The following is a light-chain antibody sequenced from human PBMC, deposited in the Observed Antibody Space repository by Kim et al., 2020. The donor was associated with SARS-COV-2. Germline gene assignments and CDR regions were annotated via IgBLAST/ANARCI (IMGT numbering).Light chain of an antibody. Sequence: SSELTQDPAVSVALGQTVRITCQGDSLRSYYASWYQQKPGQAPVLVIYGKNNRPSGIPDRFSGSSSGNTASLTITGAQAEDEADYYCNSRDSSGNRVVGGG. CDR1: SLRSYY. J-gene: IGLJ3*02. V-gene: IGLV3-19*01. CDR2: GKN. CDR3: NSRDSSGNRV.